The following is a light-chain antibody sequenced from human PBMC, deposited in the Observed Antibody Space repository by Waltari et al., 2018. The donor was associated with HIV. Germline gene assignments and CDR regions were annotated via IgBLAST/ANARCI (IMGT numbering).Light chain of an antibody. J-gene: IGLJ3*02. CDR1: SSDVGGYNY. V-gene: IGLV2-14*01. CDR2: EVS. Sequence: QSALTQPASVSGSPGQSITISCTGTSSDVGGYNYVSWYQQHPGKAPKLMIYEVSNRPSGVSNLFSGSKSGNTASLTIFGLQAEDEADYYCSSYTSSSTRVFGGGTNLTVL. CDR3: SSYTSSSTRV.